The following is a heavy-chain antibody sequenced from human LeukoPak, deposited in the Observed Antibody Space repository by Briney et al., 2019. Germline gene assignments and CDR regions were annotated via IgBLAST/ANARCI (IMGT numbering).Heavy chain of an antibody. CDR1: GGSISSYY. Sequence: PSETLSLTCTVSGGSISSYYWSWIRQPPGKGLEWIGYIYYSGSTNYNPSLKSRVTISVDTSKNQFSLKLSSVTAADTAVYYCAGSRFLEWLLPDYFDYWGQGTLVTVSS. CDR2: IYYSGST. J-gene: IGHJ4*02. CDR3: AGSRFLEWLLPDYFDY. V-gene: IGHV4-59*08. D-gene: IGHD3-3*01.